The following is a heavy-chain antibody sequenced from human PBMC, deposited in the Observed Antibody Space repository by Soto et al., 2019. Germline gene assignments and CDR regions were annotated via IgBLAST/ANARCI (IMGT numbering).Heavy chain of an antibody. Sequence: SETLSLTCTVSGGSISSYYWSWIRQSPGKGLEWIGYIYYSGSTNYNPSLKSRVTISVDTFKNQFSLKLSSVTAADTAVYYCARDGSYYESNYDSSDYYVVWAQGTLVPVSS. CDR2: IYYSGST. D-gene: IGHD3-22*01. V-gene: IGHV4-59*01. CDR1: GGSISSYY. J-gene: IGHJ4*02. CDR3: ARDGSYYESNYDSSDYYVV.